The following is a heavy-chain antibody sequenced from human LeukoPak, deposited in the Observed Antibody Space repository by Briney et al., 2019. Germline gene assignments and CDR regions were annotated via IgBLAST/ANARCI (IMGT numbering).Heavy chain of an antibody. D-gene: IGHD3-10*01. CDR3: ARTGDPLYYYGSGSYPEAGGPPDY. J-gene: IGHJ4*02. CDR2: ISSSSSYI. CDR1: GFTFSSYS. V-gene: IGHV3-21*01. Sequence: GGSLRLSCAASGFTFSSYSMNWVRQAPGKGLEWVSSISSSSSYIYYADSVKGRFTISRDNAKNSLYLQMNSLRPEDTAVYYCARTGDPLYYYGSGSYPEAGGPPDYWGQGTLVTVSS.